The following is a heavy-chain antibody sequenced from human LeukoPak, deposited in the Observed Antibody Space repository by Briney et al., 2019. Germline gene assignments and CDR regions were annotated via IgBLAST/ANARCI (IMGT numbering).Heavy chain of an antibody. CDR2: IYYSGST. D-gene: IGHD3-10*02. J-gene: IGHJ2*01. CDR1: GGSISSGGYY. V-gene: IGHV4-31*03. CDR3: ARVGTMSLWYFDL. Sequence: SSQTLSLTCTVSGGSISSGGYYWSWIRQHPGKGLEWIGYIYYSGSTYYNPSLKSRVTISVDTSKNQFSLKLSSVTAADTAVYYCARVGTMSLWYFDLWGRGTLVTVSS.